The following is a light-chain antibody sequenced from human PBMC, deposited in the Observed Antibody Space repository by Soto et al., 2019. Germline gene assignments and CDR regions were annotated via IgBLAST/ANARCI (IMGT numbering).Light chain of an antibody. CDR3: MQAQQTPLT. CDR2: LGS. Sequence: DIVMTQSPLSLPVTPGEPASISCRSSQSLLHSNGYNLVDWYLQRPGPSPLLLIHLGSNRASGVPDRFRSSGSGTEFTLKINRVEADDVVLYFCMQAQQTPLTFGGGTRVEIK. CDR1: QSLLHSNGYNL. J-gene: IGKJ4*01. V-gene: IGKV2-28*01.